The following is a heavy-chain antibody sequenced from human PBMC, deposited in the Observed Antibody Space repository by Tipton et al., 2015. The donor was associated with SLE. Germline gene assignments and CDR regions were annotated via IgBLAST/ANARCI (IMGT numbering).Heavy chain of an antibody. CDR1: GVSISSGGYY. V-gene: IGHV4-31*03. J-gene: IGHJ6*03. D-gene: IGHD2/OR15-2a*01. CDR3: ARVPGEYDYYYYMDV. CDR2: LYYSGST. Sequence: TLSLTCTVSGVSISSGGYYWSWIRQHPGKGLEWIGYLYYSGSTYYNPSLKSRLTISVDTSKNQFSLKLSSVTAADTAVYYCARVPGEYDYYYYMDVWGKGTTVTVSS.